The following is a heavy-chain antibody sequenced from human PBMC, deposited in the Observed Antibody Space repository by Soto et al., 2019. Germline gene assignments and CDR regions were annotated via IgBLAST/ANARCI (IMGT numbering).Heavy chain of an antibody. J-gene: IGHJ4*02. V-gene: IGHV1-18*01. CDR1: GYSFMKYG. CDR3: AREASVLIPAAQPSRFDS. Sequence: ASVKVSCKGFGYSFMKYGINWVRQAPGQGLEWVGWISPYSGYTHSAQKFHGRLTLTTDTAASTAYMELRILRSADTALYYCAREASVLIPAAQPSRFDSWGQGTLVTVPQ. CDR2: ISPYSGYT. D-gene: IGHD2-2*01.